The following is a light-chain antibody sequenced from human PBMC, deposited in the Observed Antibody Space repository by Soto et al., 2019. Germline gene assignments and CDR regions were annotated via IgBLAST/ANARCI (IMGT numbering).Light chain of an antibody. V-gene: IGKV1-39*01. CDR3: QQSDKTPRT. Sequence: DIQMTQSPSSLSASVGDTVTFTCRASQTVSTYLNWYLLKPGKAPKLLIYGASSLQSGVPSRFSANGSATEFALTISGLRPEDSATLYCQQSDKTPRTFGQGSRLEIK. CDR1: QTVSTY. CDR2: GAS. J-gene: IGKJ2*01.